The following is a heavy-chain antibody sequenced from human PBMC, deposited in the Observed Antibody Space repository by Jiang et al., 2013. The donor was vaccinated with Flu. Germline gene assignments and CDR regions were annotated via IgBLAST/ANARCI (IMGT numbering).Heavy chain of an antibody. D-gene: IGHD1-26*01. V-gene: IGHV6-1*01. J-gene: IGHJ4*02. CDR2: TSYRSKWLT. Sequence: PGLVKPSQTLSLTCAIFGDSVSSTGASWHWFRQSPSRGLEWLGRTSYRSKWLTDYAVSVNSRIIINPDTSKNQFSLLLNSVSPEDTAVYYCARDPRWALAPYFDYCGQGTLVTVSS. CDR3: ARDPRWALAPYFDY. CDR1: GDSVSSTGAS.